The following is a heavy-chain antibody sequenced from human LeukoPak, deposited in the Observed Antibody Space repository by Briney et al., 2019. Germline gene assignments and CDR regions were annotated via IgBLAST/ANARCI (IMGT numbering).Heavy chain of an antibody. CDR3: AREPLIGSGWYPTYFDY. Sequence: VASVKVSCKAPGGTFSSYAISWVRQAPGQGLEWMGWISAYNGNTNYAQKLQGRVTMTTDTSTSTAYMELRSLRSDDTAVYYCAREPLIGSGWYPTYFDYWGQGTLVTVSS. D-gene: IGHD6-19*01. CDR1: GGTFSSYA. J-gene: IGHJ4*02. V-gene: IGHV1-18*01. CDR2: ISAYNGNT.